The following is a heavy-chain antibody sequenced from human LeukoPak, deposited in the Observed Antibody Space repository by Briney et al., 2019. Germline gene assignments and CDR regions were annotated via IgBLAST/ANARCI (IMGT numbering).Heavy chain of an antibody. D-gene: IGHD6-13*01. CDR2: INAGNGNT. CDR3: ARGSSSWPGDFDY. CDR1: GYTFTSYA. J-gene: IGHJ4*02. V-gene: IGHV1-3*01. Sequence: GASVKVSCKASGYTFTSYAMHWVRQAPGQRLEWMGWINAGNGNTKYSQKFQGRVTITRDTSASTAYMELSSLRSEDTAVYYCARGSSSWPGDFDYWGQGTLVTVSS.